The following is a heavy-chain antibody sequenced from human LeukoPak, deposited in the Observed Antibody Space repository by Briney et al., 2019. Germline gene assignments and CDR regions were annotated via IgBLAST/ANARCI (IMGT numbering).Heavy chain of an antibody. CDR1: GGSISSYY. CDR3: ARDGTVTRAFDY. J-gene: IGHJ4*02. V-gene: IGHV4-59*01. D-gene: IGHD4-23*01. Sequence: PSETLSLTCTVSGGSISSYYWSWIRQPPGKGLEWIGYIYYSGSTNYNPSLKSRVTISVDTSKNQFSLKLSSVTAADTAVYYCARDGTVTRAFDYWGQGTLVTVSS. CDR2: IYYSGST.